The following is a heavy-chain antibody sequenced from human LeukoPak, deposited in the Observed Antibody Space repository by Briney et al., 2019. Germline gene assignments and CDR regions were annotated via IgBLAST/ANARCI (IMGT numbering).Heavy chain of an antibody. CDR3: ARETNNRFDP. Sequence: PGESLKISCKGSGYRFGSYWIAWVRQMPGKGLEWMRIIYPGDSDTRYSPAFQGQVTISVDKSISTAYLQWSSLKASDTAVYYCARETNNRFDPWGQGTQVTVSS. D-gene: IGHD1/OR15-1a*01. J-gene: IGHJ5*02. V-gene: IGHV5-51*01. CDR2: IYPGDSDT. CDR1: GYRFGSYW.